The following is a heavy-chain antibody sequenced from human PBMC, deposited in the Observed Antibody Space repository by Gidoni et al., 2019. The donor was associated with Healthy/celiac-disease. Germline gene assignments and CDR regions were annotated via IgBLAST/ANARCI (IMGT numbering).Heavy chain of an antibody. V-gene: IGHV4-34*01. J-gene: IGHJ4*02. D-gene: IGHD3-10*01. CDR3: ASGMVRGVIIPPNFDY. CDR2: INHSGST. Sequence: QVQLQQWGAGLLKPSETLSLTCAAYGGSFSGYYWSWIRQPPGKGLAWIGDINHSGSTNYNPSLTLRVTISVDTSKNQFSLKLRSVTAADTAVYYCASGMVRGVIIPPNFDYWGQGTLVTVSS. CDR1: GGSFSGYY.